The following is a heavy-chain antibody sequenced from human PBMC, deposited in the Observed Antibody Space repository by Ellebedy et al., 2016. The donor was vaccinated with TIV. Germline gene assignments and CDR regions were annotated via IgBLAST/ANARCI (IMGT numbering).Heavy chain of an antibody. Sequence: AASVKVSCKASGYTFTSYDINWVRQATGQGLEWMGWMNPNSGNTGYAQKFRGRVTMTRNTSISTAYMELNSLRSDDTAVYYCAKDSGSYSDCDYWGQGTLVTVSS. D-gene: IGHD1-26*01. V-gene: IGHV1-8*01. CDR1: GYTFTSYD. CDR2: MNPNSGNT. CDR3: AKDSGSYSDCDY. J-gene: IGHJ4*02.